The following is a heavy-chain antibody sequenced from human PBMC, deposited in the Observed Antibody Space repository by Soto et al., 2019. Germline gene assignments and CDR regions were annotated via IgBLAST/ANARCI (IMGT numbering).Heavy chain of an antibody. CDR1: GFTFSSYA. V-gene: IGHV3-23*01. CDR3: AKEKTYSSGWDGMDV. CDR2: ISGSGVST. J-gene: IGHJ6*02. D-gene: IGHD6-19*01. Sequence: EVQLLESGGGLVQPGGSLRLSCAASGFTFSSYAMSWVRQAPGKGLEWVSAISGSGVSTYYADSVKGRFTISRDNSKNTLYMQMNSLRAEDTAVYYCAKEKTYSSGWDGMDVWGQGTTVTVSS.